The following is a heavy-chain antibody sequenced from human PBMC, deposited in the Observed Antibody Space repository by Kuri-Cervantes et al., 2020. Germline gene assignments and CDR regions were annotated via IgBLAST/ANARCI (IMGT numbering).Heavy chain of an antibody. J-gene: IGHJ4*02. CDR1: GFTFSSYA. V-gene: IGHV3-30-3*01. Sequence: GESLKISCAASGFTFSSYAMHWVRQAPGKGLEWVAVISYDGSNKYYADSVKGRFTISRDNSKNTLYLQMNSLRAEDTAVYYRAQSGDGYNGPFDYWGQGTLVTVSS. CDR3: AQSGDGYNGPFDY. D-gene: IGHD5-24*01. CDR2: ISYDGSNK.